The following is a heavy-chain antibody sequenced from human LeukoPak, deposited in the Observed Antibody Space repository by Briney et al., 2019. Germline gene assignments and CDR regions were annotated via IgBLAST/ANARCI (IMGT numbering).Heavy chain of an antibody. Sequence: GGSLRLSCAASGFTFSTYGMHWVRQAPGKGLEWVAFIRSDETNKYYADSVKGRFTISRDNAKNSLYLQMNSLRAEDTAVYYCARVLSGSSSSWGQGTLVTVSS. J-gene: IGHJ4*02. CDR1: GFTFSTYG. CDR3: ARVLSGSSSS. CDR2: IRSDETNK. V-gene: IGHV3-30*02. D-gene: IGHD6-13*01.